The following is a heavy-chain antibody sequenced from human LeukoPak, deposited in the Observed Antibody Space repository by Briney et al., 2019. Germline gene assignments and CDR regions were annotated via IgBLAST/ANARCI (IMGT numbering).Heavy chain of an antibody. V-gene: IGHV4-34*01. CDR1: GGSFSGYY. J-gene: IGHJ5*02. Sequence: SETLSLTCAVYGGSFSGYYWSWIRQPPGKGLEWIGEINHSGSTNYNPSLKSRVTMSVDTSKNQFSLKLSSVTAADTAVYYCARGLGYCSSTSCYRRGNWFDPWGQGTLVTVSS. CDR3: ARGLGYCSSTSCYRRGNWFDP. D-gene: IGHD2-2*02. CDR2: INHSGST.